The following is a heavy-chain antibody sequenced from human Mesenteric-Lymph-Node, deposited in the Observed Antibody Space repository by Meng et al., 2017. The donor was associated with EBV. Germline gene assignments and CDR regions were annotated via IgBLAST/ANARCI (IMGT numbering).Heavy chain of an antibody. J-gene: IGHJ5*02. D-gene: IGHD4-17*01. CDR3: ARGVDSGDYACSS. CDR2: IIPIYGRA. Sequence: QVQGVQAGAEVKKPGSSVKVSCRISGGTFNSYAISWVRQAPGQGLEWMGGIIPIYGRANYAQRFQGRVTITADESTSTAYMELSILTSEDTAVYYCARGVDSGDYACSSWGQGTLVTVSS. CDR1: GGTFNSYA. V-gene: IGHV1-69*01.